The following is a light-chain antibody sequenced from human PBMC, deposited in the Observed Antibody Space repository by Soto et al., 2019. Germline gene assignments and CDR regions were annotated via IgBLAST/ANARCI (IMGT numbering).Light chain of an antibody. J-gene: IGLJ1*01. CDR3: SSYTTGSTLPWV. Sequence: QSVLTQPASVSGSPGQSITISFTGSSDDIGTYEYISWHQHHPGKAPKLILFAVYDRPSGISDRFSGSKSGNTASLTIFGLQVEDEAVYYCSSYTTGSTLPWVFGTGTKVTVL. V-gene: IGLV2-14*01. CDR2: AVY. CDR1: SDDIGTYEY.